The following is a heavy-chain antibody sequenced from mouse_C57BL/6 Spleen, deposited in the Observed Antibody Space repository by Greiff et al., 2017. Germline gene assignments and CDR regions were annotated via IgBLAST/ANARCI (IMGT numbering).Heavy chain of an antibody. CDR2: INPSNGGT. CDR3: AKEDYDEYYFDY. CDR1: GYTFTSYW. D-gene: IGHD2-4*01. V-gene: IGHV1-53*01. Sequence: QVQLQQPGTELVKPGASVKLSCKASGYTFTSYWMHWVKQRPGPGLEWIGNINPSNGGTNYNEKFKSKATLTVDKSSSTAYMQLSSLTSEDSAVYYCAKEDYDEYYFDYWGQGTTLTVSS. J-gene: IGHJ2*01.